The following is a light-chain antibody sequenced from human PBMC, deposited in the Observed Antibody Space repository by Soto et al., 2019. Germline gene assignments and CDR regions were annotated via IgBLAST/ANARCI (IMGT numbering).Light chain of an antibody. V-gene: IGKV3-15*01. CDR2: ATS. Sequence: EIVMTQSPATLSVSPGERASLSCRASQSVSSNLAWYQQKPGQTPRLLIYATSTRATGIPARFSGSGSGTEFTLTISSLQSEDFAVYYCQQRSSWPATFGPGTKVDIK. J-gene: IGKJ3*01. CDR1: QSVSSN. CDR3: QQRSSWPAT.